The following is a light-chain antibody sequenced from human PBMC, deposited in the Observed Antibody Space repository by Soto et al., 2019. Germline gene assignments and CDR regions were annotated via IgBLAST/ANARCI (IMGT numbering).Light chain of an antibody. V-gene: IGKV1-12*01. CDR2: AAS. CDR1: QGISSW. CDR3: QQANSFTLS. Sequence: DIQMTQSPSSLSASVGDRVTITCRASQGISSWLAWYQQKPGEAPKLLISAASSLQSGVPSRFSGSRSGTDFTRPIRRLKPEDIASYYCQQANSFTLSFGGGTKVEIK. J-gene: IGKJ4*01.